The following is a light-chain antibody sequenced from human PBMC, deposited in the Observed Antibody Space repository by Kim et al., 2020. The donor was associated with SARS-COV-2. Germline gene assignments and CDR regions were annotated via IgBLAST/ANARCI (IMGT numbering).Light chain of an antibody. V-gene: IGLV3-19*01. J-gene: IGLJ2*01. CDR3: NARDSGGNLGV. Sequence: LGQKVRSTCQGDSLRSYYASWYQQKPGQAPVLVIYGKNNRPSGIPDRFSGSSSGNTASLTITGAQAEDEADYYCNARDSGGNLGVFGGGTQLTVL. CDR2: GKN. CDR1: SLRSYY.